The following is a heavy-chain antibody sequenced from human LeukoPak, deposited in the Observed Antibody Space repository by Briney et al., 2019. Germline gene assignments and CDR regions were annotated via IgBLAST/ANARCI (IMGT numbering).Heavy chain of an antibody. J-gene: IGHJ4*02. V-gene: IGHV1-2*02. CDR2: INPNSGGT. D-gene: IGHD3-22*01. CDR3: ARGIEESGYLLMSY. Sequence: AAVKVSCKASGYTLTGYYMHWVRQAPGQGREWMGWINPNSGGTNYAQKFQGRVTMTRDTSISTAYMELSRLRSDDTAVYYCARGIEESGYLLMSYWGQGTLVTVSS. CDR1: GYTLTGYY.